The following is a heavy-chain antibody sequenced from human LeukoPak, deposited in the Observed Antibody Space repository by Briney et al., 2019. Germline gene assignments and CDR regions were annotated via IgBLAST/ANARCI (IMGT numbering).Heavy chain of an antibody. CDR1: RGSFSGYF. V-gene: IGHV4-34*01. CDR3: ARGVGFVKIDY. J-gene: IGHJ4*02. CDR2: INHSGST. D-gene: IGHD3-10*01. Sequence: PSETLSLTCAVYRGSFSGYFWTWIRQPPGKGLEWIGEINHSGSTNYNPSLKSRVTISVDTSKNQFSLKLTSVTAADTAVYYCARGVGFVKIDYWGQGTLVTVS.